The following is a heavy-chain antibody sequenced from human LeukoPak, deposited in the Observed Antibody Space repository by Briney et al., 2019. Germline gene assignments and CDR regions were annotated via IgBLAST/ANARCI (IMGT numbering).Heavy chain of an antibody. D-gene: IGHD3-3*01. V-gene: IGHV3-7*04. CDR1: GFTFSSYW. CDR3: ARGGSTYYDFWSGYFHMDV. J-gene: IGHJ6*03. CDR2: IKQDGSEK. Sequence: PGGSLRLSCAASGFTFSSYWMSWVRQAPGKGLEWVANIKQDGSEKYYVDSVKGRFTISRDNAKNSLYLQMNSLRAEDTAVYYCARGGSTYYDFWSGYFHMDVWGKGTTVTVSS.